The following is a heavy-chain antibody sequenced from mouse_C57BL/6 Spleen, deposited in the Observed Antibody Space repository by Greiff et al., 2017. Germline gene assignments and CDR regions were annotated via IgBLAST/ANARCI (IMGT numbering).Heavy chain of an antibody. D-gene: IGHD2-3*01. V-gene: IGHV1-52*01. CDR3: ARSEDGYSFAY. Sequence: VKLQQPGAELVRPGSSVKLSCKASGYTFTSYWMHWVKQRPIQGLEWIGNIDPSDSETHYNQKFKDKATLTVDKSSSTAYMQLSSLTSEDSAVYYCARSEDGYSFAYWGQGTLVTVSA. CDR2: IDPSDSET. J-gene: IGHJ3*01. CDR1: GYTFTSYW.